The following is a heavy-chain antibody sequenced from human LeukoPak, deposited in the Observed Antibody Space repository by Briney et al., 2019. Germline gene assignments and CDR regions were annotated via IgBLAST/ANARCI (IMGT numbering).Heavy chain of an antibody. V-gene: IGHV3-21*01. J-gene: IGHJ4*02. CDR2: ISSSSTYI. CDR1: GFSFSTYY. D-gene: IGHD1-14*01. Sequence: PGGSLRLSRAASGFSFSTYYVNWVRQAPGKGLEWVSCISSSSTYIYYSDSVRGRFAISRDNAKNSLYLQMNSLRAEDTAVYYCVRENHGSFDYWGQGSLVTVSS. CDR3: VRENHGSFDY.